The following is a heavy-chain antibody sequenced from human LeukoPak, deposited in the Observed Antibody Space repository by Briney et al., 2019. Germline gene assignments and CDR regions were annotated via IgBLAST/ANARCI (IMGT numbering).Heavy chain of an antibody. V-gene: IGHV3-74*01. D-gene: IGHD6-13*01. CDR3: SPGIATS. Sequence: PGGSLRLSCAASGFTFSSYWMHWVRQAPGKGLVWVSRIYSDGSRTDYADSVKGRFTISGDNAKNTLYLQMNSLRDEDTAVYYCSPGIATSWGQGALVTVSS. J-gene: IGHJ5*02. CDR2: IYSDGSRT. CDR1: GFTFSSYW.